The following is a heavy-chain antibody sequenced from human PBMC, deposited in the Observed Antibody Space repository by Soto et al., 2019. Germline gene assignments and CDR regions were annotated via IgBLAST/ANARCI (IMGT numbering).Heavy chain of an antibody. D-gene: IGHD4-17*01. Sequence: QVQLVQSGAEVKKPGASVKVSCKASGYTFTSYYMHWVRQAPGQGLVWMGIINPSGGSTSYAQKFQGRATITRYTSTSTVYVELSSLRSEDTAVYYWARDCGDYYVSDGMDVWGQGITVTVSS. J-gene: IGHJ6*02. CDR2: INPSGGST. CDR3: ARDCGDYYVSDGMDV. CDR1: GYTFTSYY. V-gene: IGHV1-46*01.